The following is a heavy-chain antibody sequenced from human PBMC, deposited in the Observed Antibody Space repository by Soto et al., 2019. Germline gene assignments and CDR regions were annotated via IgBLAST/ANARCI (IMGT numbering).Heavy chain of an antibody. CDR1: GGSISSDY. V-gene: IGHV4-59*01. J-gene: IGHJ4*02. CDR3: ARLAYTSGFTFDY. CDR2: IYYNGNT. Sequence: QVQLQESGPGLVKPSETLSRTCTVSGGSISSDYWTWIRQPPGERLEWIGYIYYNGNTNYNSSLKSRVTISIDTSKNQFSLKLNSVTAADTAVYFCARLAYTSGFTFDYWGRGTLVTVSS. D-gene: IGHD5-18*01.